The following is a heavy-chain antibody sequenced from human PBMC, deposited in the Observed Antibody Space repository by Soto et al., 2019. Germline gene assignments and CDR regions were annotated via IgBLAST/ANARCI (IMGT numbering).Heavy chain of an antibody. CDR3: ARGMATTKFYYYYGMDV. D-gene: IGHD5-12*01. CDR2: IYYSGST. Sequence: SETLSLTCTVSGGSISSYYWSWIRQPPGKGLEWIGYIYYSGSTNYNPSLKSRLTISVDTSKNQFSRKLSSVTAADTAVYYCARGMATTKFYYYYGMDVWGQGTTVTVSS. J-gene: IGHJ6*02. CDR1: GGSISSYY. V-gene: IGHV4-59*08.